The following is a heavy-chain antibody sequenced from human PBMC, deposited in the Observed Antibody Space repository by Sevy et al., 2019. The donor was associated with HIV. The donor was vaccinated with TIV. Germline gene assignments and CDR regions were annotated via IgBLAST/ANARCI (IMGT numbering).Heavy chain of an antibody. CDR1: GFTFSTWS. J-gene: IGHJ6*02. CDR2: ISSSSNYI. CDR3: ASDRDGSGSSGGYGMDV. D-gene: IGHD3-10*01. V-gene: IGHV3-21*01. Sequence: GGSLRLSCVASGFTFSTWSMNWVRQAPGMGLEWVSLISSSSNYIYYADSVKGRFTISRDNAKHSLYLQMNSLRAEDTAVYYCASDRDGSGSSGGYGMDVWGQGTTVTVSS.